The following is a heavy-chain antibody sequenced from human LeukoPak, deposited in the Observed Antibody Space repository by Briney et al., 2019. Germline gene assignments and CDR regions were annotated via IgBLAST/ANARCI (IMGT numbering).Heavy chain of an antibody. V-gene: IGHV4-39*01. D-gene: IGHD1-26*01. Sequence: SETLSLTCTVSGGSISSSSYYWGWIRQPPGKGLEWIGSIYYSGSTYYNPSLKSRVTISVDTSKNQFSLKLSSVTAADTAVYYCARPLGGATDAFDIWGQGTLVTVSS. CDR2: IYYSGST. J-gene: IGHJ4*02. CDR3: ARPLGGATDAFDI. CDR1: GGSISSSSYY.